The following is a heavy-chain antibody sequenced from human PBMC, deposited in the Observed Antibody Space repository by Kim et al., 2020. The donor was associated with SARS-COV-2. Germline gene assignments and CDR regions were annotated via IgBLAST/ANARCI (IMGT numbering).Heavy chain of an antibody. V-gene: IGHV3-30-3*01. Sequence: GGSLRLSCAASGFTFSSYAMHWVRQAPGKGLEWVAVISYDGSNKYYADSVKGRFTISRDNSKNTLYLQMNSLRAEDTAVYYCARDQWLDNWGQGSLVTV. J-gene: IGHJ4*02. CDR1: GFTFSSYA. CDR2: ISYDGSNK. D-gene: IGHD6-19*01. CDR3: ARDQWLDN.